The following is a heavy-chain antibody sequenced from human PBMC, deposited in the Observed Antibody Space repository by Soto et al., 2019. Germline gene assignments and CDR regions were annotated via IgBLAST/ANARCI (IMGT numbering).Heavy chain of an antibody. V-gene: IGHV1-69*01. D-gene: IGHD6-13*01. CDR2: IIPIFGTA. CDR3: ARAPDSSSWPYYYGMDV. CDR1: GGTFSSYA. Sequence: QVQLVQSGAEVKKPGSSVKVSCKAFGGTFSSYAISWVRQAPGQGLEWMGGIIPIFGTANYAQKFQGRVTITADESTSTAYMELSSLRSEDTAVYYCARAPDSSSWPYYYGMDVWGQGTTVTVSS. J-gene: IGHJ6*02.